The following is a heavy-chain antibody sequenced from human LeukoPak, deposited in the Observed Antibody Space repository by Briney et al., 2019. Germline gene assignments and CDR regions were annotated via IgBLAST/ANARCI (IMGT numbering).Heavy chain of an antibody. V-gene: IGHV4-39*07. CDR2: TYYSGTT. D-gene: IGHD3-16*02. Sequence: PSETLSLTCTVSGGSVSSNNYYWGWIRQPPGKGLEWIGSTYYSGTTYYNPSLKSRVTISVDTSKNQFSLKLSSVTAADTAVYYCARGPMITFGGVIGNFDYWGQGTLVTVSS. J-gene: IGHJ4*02. CDR3: ARGPMITFGGVIGNFDY. CDR1: GGSVSSNNYY.